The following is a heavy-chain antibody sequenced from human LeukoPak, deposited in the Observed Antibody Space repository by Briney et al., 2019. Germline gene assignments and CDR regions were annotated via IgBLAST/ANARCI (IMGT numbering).Heavy chain of an antibody. CDR1: GGSISSYY. D-gene: IGHD3-10*01. Sequence: SETLSLTCTVSGGSISSYYWSWIRQPPGKGLEWIGYIYYSGSTNYNPSLKSRVTISVDTSKNQFSLKLSSVTAADTAVYYCARTAKYYYGSETYYFFDYWGQGTLVTVSS. J-gene: IGHJ4*02. CDR2: IYYSGST. CDR3: ARTAKYYYGSETYYFFDY. V-gene: IGHV4-59*01.